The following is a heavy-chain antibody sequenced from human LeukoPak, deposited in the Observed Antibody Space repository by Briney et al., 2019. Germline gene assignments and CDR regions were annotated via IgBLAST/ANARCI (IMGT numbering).Heavy chain of an antibody. V-gene: IGHV4-34*01. Sequence: PSETLSLTCAVYGGSFSGYYWSWIRQPPGKGLEWIGEINHSGSTNYNPSLKSRVTTSVDTSKNQFSLKLSSVTAADTAVYYCAVTYYAPLDYWGQGTLVTVSS. J-gene: IGHJ4*02. CDR3: AVTYYAPLDY. CDR1: GGSFSGYY. CDR2: INHSGST. D-gene: IGHD3-10*01.